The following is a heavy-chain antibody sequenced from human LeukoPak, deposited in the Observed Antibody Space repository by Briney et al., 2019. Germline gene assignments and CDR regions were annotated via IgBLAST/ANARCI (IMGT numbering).Heavy chain of an antibody. Sequence: SETLSLTCTVSGGSISSSSYYWGWIRQPPGKGLERIGSIYYSGSTYYNPSLKSRVTISVDTSKNQFSLKLSSVTAADTAVYYCARHGAAAGDFDYWGQGTLVTVSS. J-gene: IGHJ4*02. CDR3: ARHGAAAGDFDY. D-gene: IGHD6-13*01. CDR2: IYYSGST. CDR1: GGSISSSSYY. V-gene: IGHV4-39*01.